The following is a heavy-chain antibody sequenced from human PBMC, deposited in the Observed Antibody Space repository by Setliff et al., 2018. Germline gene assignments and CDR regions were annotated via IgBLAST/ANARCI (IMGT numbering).Heavy chain of an antibody. CDR1: GGTFSSYA. V-gene: IGHV1-69*13. J-gene: IGHJ6*02. D-gene: IGHD2-15*01. CDR2: IIPIFGTA. CDR3: ARGAWSLRYYYYYGMDV. Sequence: SVKVSCKASGGTFSSYAISWVRQAPGQGLEWMGGIIPIFGTANYAQKFQGRVTITADESTSTAYMELSSLRSEDTAVYYCARGAWSLRYYYYYGMDVWGQGTTVTVSS.